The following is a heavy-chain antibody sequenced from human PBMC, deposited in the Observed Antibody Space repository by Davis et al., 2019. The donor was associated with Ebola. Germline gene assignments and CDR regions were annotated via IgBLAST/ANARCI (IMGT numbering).Heavy chain of an antibody. D-gene: IGHD5-18*01. V-gene: IGHV3-9*01. CDR2: ISWNSGST. CDR1: GFTFDDYA. J-gene: IGHJ4*02. Sequence: SLKISCAASGFTFDDYAMHWVRQAPGKGLEWVSGISWNSGSTYYADSVKGRFTISRDNSKNTLYLQMSSLRAEDTAVYYCVKVTAMVVHYDYWGQGTLVTVSS. CDR3: VKVTAMVVHYDY.